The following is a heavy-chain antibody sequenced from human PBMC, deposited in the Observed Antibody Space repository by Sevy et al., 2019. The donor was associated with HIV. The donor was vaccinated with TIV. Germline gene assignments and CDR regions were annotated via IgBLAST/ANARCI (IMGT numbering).Heavy chain of an antibody. J-gene: IGHJ4*02. CDR1: GFTNDFW. Sequence: GVSLRLSCSASGFTNDFWMSWVRQAPGKAPEWVANIKQDGSEMFYVDSVEGRFIISRDNAKNSIYLQMNTLRVEDTAVYYCTRDRSYGYFDSWGQGTLVTVSS. CDR3: TRDRSYGYFDS. V-gene: IGHV3-7*01. CDR2: IKQDGSEM. D-gene: IGHD3-16*01.